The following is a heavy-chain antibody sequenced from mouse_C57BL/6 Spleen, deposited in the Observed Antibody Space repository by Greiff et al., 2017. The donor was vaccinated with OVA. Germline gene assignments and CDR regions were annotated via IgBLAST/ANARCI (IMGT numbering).Heavy chain of an antibody. CDR3: ARYRLSHWYFDV. CDR1: GYSITSDY. J-gene: IGHJ1*03. Sequence: VQLKESGPGLAKPSQTLSLTCSVTGYSITSDYWNWMRKFPGNKLEYMGYISYSGSTYYNPSLKSRISITRDTSKNQYYLQLNSVTTEDTATYYCARYRLSHWYFDVWGTGTTVTVSS. CDR2: ISYSGST. D-gene: IGHD3-2*02. V-gene: IGHV3-8*01.